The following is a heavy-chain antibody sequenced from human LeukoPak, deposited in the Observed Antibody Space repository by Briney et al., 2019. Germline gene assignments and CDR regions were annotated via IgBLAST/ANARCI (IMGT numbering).Heavy chain of an antibody. CDR2: INPSGGST. J-gene: IGHJ4*02. D-gene: IGHD1-26*01. CDR1: GYTFTSYY. CDR3: ATDDQWELLPTTY. V-gene: IGHV1-46*01. Sequence: GASVKVSCKVSGYTFTSYYMHWVRQTPGQGLEWMGIINPSGGSTSYAQKFQGRVTMTEDTSTDTAYMELSSLRSEDTAVYYCATDDQWELLPTTYWGQGTLVTVSS.